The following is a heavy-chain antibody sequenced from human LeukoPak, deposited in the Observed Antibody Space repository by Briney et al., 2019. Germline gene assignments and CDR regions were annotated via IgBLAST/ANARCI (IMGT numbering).Heavy chain of an antibody. CDR2: IYYSGST. J-gene: IGHJ4*02. V-gene: IGHV4-31*03. CDR1: GGSISSGGYY. Sequence: PSETLSLTCTVSGGSISSGGYYWSWIRQHPGKGLEWIGYIYYSGSTHYNPSLKSRVTISVDTSKNQFSLKLSSVTAADTAVYYCAREDSADYYGSGRLDYWGQGTLVTVSS. D-gene: IGHD3-10*01. CDR3: AREDSADYYGSGRLDY.